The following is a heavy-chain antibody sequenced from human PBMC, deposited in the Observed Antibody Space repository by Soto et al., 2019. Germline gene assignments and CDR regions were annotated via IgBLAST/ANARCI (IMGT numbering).Heavy chain of an antibody. Sequence: LETMCHRXGVLGGKISSSDGWSWGKNPPGKGLEWIGEIYHSGSTNYNPSLKSRVTISVDKSKNQFSLKLSSVTAADTSVYYCARAGIAVAGIFDYWGQGTLVTVSS. J-gene: IGHJ4*02. CDR3: ARAGIAVAGIFDY. CDR1: GGKISSSDG. V-gene: IGHV4-4*02. D-gene: IGHD6-19*01. CDR2: IYHSGST.